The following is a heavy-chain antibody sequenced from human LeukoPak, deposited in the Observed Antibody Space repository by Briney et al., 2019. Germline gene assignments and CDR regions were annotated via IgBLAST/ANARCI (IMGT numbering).Heavy chain of an antibody. Sequence: GRSLRLSCAASGFTFSSYAMSWVRQAPGKGLEWVSAISGSGGSTYYADSVKGRFTISRDNSKNTLYLQMNGLRAEDTAVYYCAKALGYDSSGCDFDYWGQGTLVTVSS. D-gene: IGHD3-22*01. CDR1: GFTFSSYA. CDR3: AKALGYDSSGCDFDY. CDR2: ISGSGGST. J-gene: IGHJ4*02. V-gene: IGHV3-23*01.